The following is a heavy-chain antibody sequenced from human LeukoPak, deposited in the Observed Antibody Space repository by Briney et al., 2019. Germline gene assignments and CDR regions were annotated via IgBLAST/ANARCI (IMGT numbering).Heavy chain of an antibody. CDR3: VKEGVEYSYSYGDY. V-gene: IGHV3-30*18. CDR2: ISYDGGDK. Sequence: PGGSLRLFCAASGFSFNNYAMYWVRQAPGKGLEWVALISYDGGDKYYAESMKGRITISRDNAENTLYLQMNNLRPDDTAFYFCVKEGVEYSYSYGDYWGQGTLVTVSS. D-gene: IGHD3-16*01. J-gene: IGHJ4*02. CDR1: GFSFNNYA.